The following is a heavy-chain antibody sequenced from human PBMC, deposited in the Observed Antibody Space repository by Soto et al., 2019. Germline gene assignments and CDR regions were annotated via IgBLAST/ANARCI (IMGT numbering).Heavy chain of an antibody. CDR3: ATQLRNFDWDDAFDI. Sequence: QVQLVESGGGVVQSGRSLRLSCAASGFTFSNYGMHWVRQAPGKGLEWVAFVSYDGNNKYYADSVKGRFTISRDNSKNTLYLQMNGLSAQDTAVFYCATQLRNFDWDDAFDIWGQGTTVTVSS. V-gene: IGHV3-30*03. J-gene: IGHJ3*02. CDR2: VSYDGNNK. D-gene: IGHD3-9*01. CDR1: GFTFSNYG.